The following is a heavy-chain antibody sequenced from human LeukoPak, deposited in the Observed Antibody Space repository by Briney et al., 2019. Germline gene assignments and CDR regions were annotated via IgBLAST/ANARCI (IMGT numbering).Heavy chain of an antibody. CDR2: ISNSGVTT. D-gene: IGHD3-22*01. V-gene: IGHV3-23*01. J-gene: IGHJ4*02. CDR3: ASSSYYYDSSGLTHFDY. Sequence: GGSLRLSCAASGFTFSSYAMTWVRQAPGKGLEWVSVISNSGVTTYYADSLKGRFTISRDNSKNTLYLQMNSLRAEDTAVYYCASSSYYYDSSGLTHFDYWGQGTLVTVSS. CDR1: GFTFSSYA.